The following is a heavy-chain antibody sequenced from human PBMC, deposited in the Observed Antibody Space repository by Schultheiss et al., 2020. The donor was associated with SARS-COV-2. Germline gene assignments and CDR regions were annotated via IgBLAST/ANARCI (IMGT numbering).Heavy chain of an antibody. CDR1: GFTFSSYW. D-gene: IGHD3-16*01. Sequence: GGSLRLSCAASGFTFSSYWMHWVRQAPGKGLVWVSRINSDGSSTSYADSVKGRFTISRDNAKNTLYLQMNSLRAEDTAVYYCAKDLAAYRLGELPHDYWGQGTLVTVSS. V-gene: IGHV3-74*01. CDR2: INSDGSST. CDR3: AKDLAAYRLGELPHDY. J-gene: IGHJ4*02.